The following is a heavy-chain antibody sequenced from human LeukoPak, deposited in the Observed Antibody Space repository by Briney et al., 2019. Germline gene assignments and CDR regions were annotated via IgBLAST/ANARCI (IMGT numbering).Heavy chain of an antibody. CDR2: IYYSGST. D-gene: IGHD3-10*01. J-gene: IGHJ4*02. CDR1: GGSISSYY. V-gene: IGHV4-59*08. Sequence: SETLSLTCTVSGGSISSYYWSWIRQPPGKGLEWIGYIYYSGSTNYNPSLKSRVTISVDTSKNQFSLKLSSVTAADTAVYYCARTLWFGDSAYYYFDYWGQGTLVTVSP. CDR3: ARTLWFGDSAYYYFDY.